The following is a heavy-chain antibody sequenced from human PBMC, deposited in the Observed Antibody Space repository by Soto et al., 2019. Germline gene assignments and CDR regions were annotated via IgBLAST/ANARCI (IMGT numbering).Heavy chain of an antibody. CDR1: GCTFSSYD. CDR3: ARANDFWSGYYEVDY. V-gene: IGHV3-33*01. J-gene: IGHJ4*02. CDR2: IWYDGSNK. D-gene: IGHD3-3*01. Sequence: GGSLRLSCAASGCTFSSYDMHWVRQAPGKGLEWVAVIWYDGSNKYYADSVKGRFTISRDNSKNTLYLQMNSLRAEDTAVYYCARANDFWSGYYEVDYWGQGTLVTVSS.